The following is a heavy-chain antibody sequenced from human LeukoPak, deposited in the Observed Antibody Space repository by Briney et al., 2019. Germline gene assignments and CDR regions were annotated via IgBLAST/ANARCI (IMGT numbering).Heavy chain of an antibody. CDR3: AQISVDTSRNRWADFDS. V-gene: IGHV3-23*01. D-gene: IGHD5-18*01. CDR2: LNYNGGNT. Sequence: PGGYLRLSWAASGFTSSTYAMTWLRQAPGKGLEWVSALNYNGGNTYYADSVKGRFTISRDNSKNMLYLQMNSLRAEDTAIYYCAQISVDTSRNRWADFDSWGQGILVTVSS. CDR1: GFTSSTYA. J-gene: IGHJ4*02.